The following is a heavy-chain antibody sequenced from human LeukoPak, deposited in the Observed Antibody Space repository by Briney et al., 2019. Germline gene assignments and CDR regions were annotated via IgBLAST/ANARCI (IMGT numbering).Heavy chain of an antibody. V-gene: IGHV3-23*01. CDR3: ARDEDDYAEAEFFLH. CDR2: ISAGCGSI. Sequence: PGGPLILSCAASEFFFSSHAMRVLRKPPERGVEMGLAISAGCGSIYYTDSVKGRFTISRANYTSTLYLLMNSLRAEDTAVYYCARDEDDYAEAEFFLHWGQGTLVTASS. CDR1: EFFFSSHA. J-gene: IGHJ1*01. D-gene: IGHD5-12*01.